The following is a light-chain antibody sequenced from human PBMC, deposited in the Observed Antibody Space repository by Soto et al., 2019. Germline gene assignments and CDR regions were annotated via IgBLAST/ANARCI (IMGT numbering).Light chain of an antibody. Sequence: DIQLTQSPSSLSASVGDRVTITCRGSLGTSKYLNWYQQKPGQPPKLLIYWASTRESGVPDRFSGSGSGTDFTLTISSLQAEDVAVYYCQQYYSTPTFGQGTKVDIK. CDR1: LGTSKY. CDR3: QQYYSTPT. V-gene: IGKV4-1*01. CDR2: WAS. J-gene: IGKJ1*01.